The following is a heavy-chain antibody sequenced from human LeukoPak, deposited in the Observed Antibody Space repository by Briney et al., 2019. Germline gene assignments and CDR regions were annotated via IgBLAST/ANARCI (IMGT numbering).Heavy chain of an antibody. CDR1: GFTLTSYA. CDR3: AKTGSGWQKTYDY. Sequence: PGGSLRLSCAASGFTLTSYALTWVRQAPGKGLEWVSGISGSAGTTYYADSVKGRFTISRDNSKNTLYLQMNSLRAEDTAVYYCAKTGSGWQKTYDYWGQGTLVTVPS. V-gene: IGHV3-23*01. D-gene: IGHD6-19*01. J-gene: IGHJ4*02. CDR2: ISGSAGTT.